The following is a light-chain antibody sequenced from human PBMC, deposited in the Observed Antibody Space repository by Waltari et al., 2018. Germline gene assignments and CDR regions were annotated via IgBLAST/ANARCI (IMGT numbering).Light chain of an antibody. J-gene: IGKJ4*01. V-gene: IGKV1-27*01. Sequence: DIQMTQSPSSLSASGGDRVTITCRASQAISNYLAWYQQKPGKVPKLLIYAASILQSGVPSRVSGTGSGTGFSLTISSPQPDDVATYYCQTYNSAPLTFGGGTKVEI. CDR1: QAISNY. CDR3: QTYNSAPLT. CDR2: AAS.